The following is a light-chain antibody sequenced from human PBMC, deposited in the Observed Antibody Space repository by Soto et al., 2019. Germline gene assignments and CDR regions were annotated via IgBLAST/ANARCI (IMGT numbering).Light chain of an antibody. CDR3: KQYGRLSWT. J-gene: IGKJ1*01. V-gene: IGKV1-39*02. CDR2: AAY. Sequence: SDTITYRASQSISSYLNWYQQKPGKAHKLLIYAAYSLQSGVQSRFSCSGSGTDFTLTIRSLQPEDFAVYYCKQYGRLSWTFGQGTKVDIK. CDR1: QSISSY.